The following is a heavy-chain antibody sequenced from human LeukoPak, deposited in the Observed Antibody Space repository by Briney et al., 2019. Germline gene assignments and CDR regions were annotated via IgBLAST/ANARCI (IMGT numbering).Heavy chain of an antibody. J-gene: IGHJ4*02. Sequence: PSQTLSLTCTVSGGSISSGDYYWSWIRQPPGKGLEWIGYIYYSGSTYYNPSLKSRVTISVDTSKNQFSLKLSSVTAADTAVYYCARKRGRVGATDYWGQGTLVTVSS. D-gene: IGHD1-26*01. CDR2: IYYSGST. CDR1: GGSISSGDYY. CDR3: ARKRGRVGATDY. V-gene: IGHV4-30-4*01.